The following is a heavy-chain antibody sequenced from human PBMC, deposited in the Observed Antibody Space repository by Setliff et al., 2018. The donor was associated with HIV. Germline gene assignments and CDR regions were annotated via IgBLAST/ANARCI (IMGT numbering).Heavy chain of an antibody. Sequence: ASVKVSCKASGYTFTNYAIHWVRQAPGQRLEWMGGINAGSGKTKDSQKFQGRVTISRDTSARTAYMELISLISEDTAVYYCARGRYSSGLTDYWGQGTLVTVSS. D-gene: IGHD6-19*01. CDR1: GYTFTNYA. CDR3: ARGRYSSGLTDY. J-gene: IGHJ4*02. V-gene: IGHV1-3*01. CDR2: INAGSGKT.